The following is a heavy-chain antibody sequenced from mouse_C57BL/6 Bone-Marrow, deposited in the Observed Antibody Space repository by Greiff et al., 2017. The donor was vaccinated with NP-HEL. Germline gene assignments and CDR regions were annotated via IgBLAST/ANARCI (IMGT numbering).Heavy chain of an antibody. CDR3: TDGIYYDYEGYFDV. V-gene: IGHV1-15*01. J-gene: IGHJ1*03. D-gene: IGHD2-4*01. CDR1: GYTFTDYE. Sequence: QVQLQQSGAELVRPGASVTLSCKASGYTFTDYEMHWVKQTPVHGLEWIGAIDPETGGTAYNQKFKSKAILTADKSSSTAYMELRSLTSEDSAVYYCTDGIYYDYEGYFDVWGTGTTVTVSS. CDR2: IDPETGGT.